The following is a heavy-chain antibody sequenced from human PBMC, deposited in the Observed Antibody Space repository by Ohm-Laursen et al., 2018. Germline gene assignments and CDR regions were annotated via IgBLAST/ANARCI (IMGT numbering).Heavy chain of an antibody. J-gene: IGHJ4*02. D-gene: IGHD1-26*01. CDR1: GFTSSSYN. CDR2: ISSSSSTI. CDR3: ARDRSWLGSGSYWFDY. V-gene: IGHV3-48*01. Sequence: GSLRLSCAASGFTSSSYNMNWVRQAPGKGLEWVSYISSSSSTIYYADSVKGRFTISRDNAKNSLYLQMNSLRAEDTAVYYCARDRSWLGSGSYWFDYWGQGTLVTVSS.